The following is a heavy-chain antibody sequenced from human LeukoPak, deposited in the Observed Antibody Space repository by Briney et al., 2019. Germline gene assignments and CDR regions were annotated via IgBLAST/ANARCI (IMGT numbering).Heavy chain of an antibody. J-gene: IGHJ6*03. Sequence: ASVKVSCKASGYTFTRYYMHWVRQAPGQGLEWMGIINPSGGSTSYAQKFQGRVTMTRDMSTSTVYMELSSLRSEDTAVYYCARHLQLYGSGSYDYHYYYMDVWGKGTTVTVSS. D-gene: IGHD3-10*01. V-gene: IGHV1-46*01. CDR1: GYTFTRYY. CDR3: ARHLQLYGSGSYDYHYYYMDV. CDR2: INPSGGST.